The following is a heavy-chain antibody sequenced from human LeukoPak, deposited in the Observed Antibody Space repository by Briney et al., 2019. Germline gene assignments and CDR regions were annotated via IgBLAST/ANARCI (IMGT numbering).Heavy chain of an antibody. Sequence: GGSLRLSCAASGFIFSSYGMHWVRQAPGKGLEWVAFIRYDGSKKYYADSVKGRFTISRDNSKNTLYLQMNSLRAEDTAVYYCAKEGTIFEQGAFDIWGQGTMVTVSS. J-gene: IGHJ3*02. D-gene: IGHD3-3*01. CDR2: IRYDGSKK. CDR3: AKEGTIFEQGAFDI. V-gene: IGHV3-30*02. CDR1: GFIFSSYG.